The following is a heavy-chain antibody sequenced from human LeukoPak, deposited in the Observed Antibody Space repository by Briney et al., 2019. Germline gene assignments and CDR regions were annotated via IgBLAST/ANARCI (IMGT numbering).Heavy chain of an antibody. V-gene: IGHV3-30-3*01. J-gene: IGHJ4*02. D-gene: IGHD6-13*01. Sequence: GGSLRLSCAASGFTFSSYAMHWVRQAPGKGLEWVAVISYDGSNKYYADSVKGRFTISRDNSKNTLYLQMNSLRAEDTAVYYCARGESAAALTFIDYWGQGTLVTV. CDR1: GFTFSSYA. CDR3: ARGESAAALTFIDY. CDR2: ISYDGSNK.